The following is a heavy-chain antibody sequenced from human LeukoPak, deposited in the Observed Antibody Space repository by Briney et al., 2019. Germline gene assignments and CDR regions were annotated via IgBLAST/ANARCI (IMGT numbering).Heavy chain of an antibody. Sequence: SETLSLTCTVSGASISSGNYYWSWIRQPPGKGLEWIGYIYHSGSTNSNPSLKSRVTISVDTSKNQFSLKLSSVTAADTAVYFCASVRANNWNYGEFDSWGQGTLVTVPS. V-gene: IGHV4-61*01. J-gene: IGHJ4*02. D-gene: IGHD1-7*01. CDR2: IYHSGST. CDR3: ASVRANNWNYGEFDS. CDR1: GASISSGNYY.